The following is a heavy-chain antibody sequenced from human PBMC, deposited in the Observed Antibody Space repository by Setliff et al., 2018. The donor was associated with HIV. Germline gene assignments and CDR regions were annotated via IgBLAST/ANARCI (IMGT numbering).Heavy chain of an antibody. CDR2: ISYTGST. D-gene: IGHD6-6*01. CDR1: GGSINRSNYY. CDR3: ARSDGQLDPYYYYGMDV. J-gene: IGHJ6*02. V-gene: IGHV4-39*07. Sequence: PSETLSLTCTVPGGSINRSNYYWGWIRQPPGKGLEWIGTISYTGSTYYDPSLKSRVTISLDTSKNQFFLKLSSVTAADTAVYYCARSDGQLDPYYYYGMDVWGQGTTVTVSS.